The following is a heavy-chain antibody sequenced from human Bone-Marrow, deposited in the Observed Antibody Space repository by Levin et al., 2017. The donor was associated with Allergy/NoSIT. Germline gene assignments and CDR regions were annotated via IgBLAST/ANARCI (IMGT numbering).Heavy chain of an antibody. J-gene: IGHJ6*02. CDR3: AGSLYYYYGMDV. V-gene: IGHV3-11*01. CDR1: GFTLSDYH. CDR2: TDFSGGSI. Sequence: GGSLRLSCAASGFTLSDYHMNWIRQAPGKGLEWLSYTDFSGGSIYYADSVKGRFTISRDNAKNSLFLQMNSLRAEDTAVYYCAGSLYYYYGMDVWGQGTTVTVSS.